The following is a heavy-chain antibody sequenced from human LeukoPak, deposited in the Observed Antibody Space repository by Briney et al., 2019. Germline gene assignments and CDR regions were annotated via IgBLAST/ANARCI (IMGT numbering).Heavy chain of an antibody. CDR3: ARSTYYFDY. J-gene: IGHJ4*02. V-gene: IGHV4-59*01. CDR1: GGSISSYY. CDR2: IYYSGGT. Sequence: SETLSLTCTVSGGSISSYYWSWIRQPPGKGLEWIGYIYYSGGTNYNPSLKSRVTISVDTSKNQFSLKPSSVTAADTAVYYCARSTYYFDYWGQGTLVTVSS.